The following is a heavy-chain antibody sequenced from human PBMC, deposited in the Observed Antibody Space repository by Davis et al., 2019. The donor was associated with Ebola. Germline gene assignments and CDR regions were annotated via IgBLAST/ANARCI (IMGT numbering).Heavy chain of an antibody. CDR2: IYSGGST. J-gene: IGHJ4*02. CDR3: AKGGVYTRRTDY. Sequence: GESLKISCAASGFTFSDYYMSWVRQAPGKGLEWVSVIYSGGSTYYADSVKGRFTISRDNSKNTLYLQMNSLRAEDTAVYYCAKGGVYTRRTDYWGQGTLVTVSS. V-gene: IGHV3-66*01. CDR1: GFTFSDYY. D-gene: IGHD2-2*02.